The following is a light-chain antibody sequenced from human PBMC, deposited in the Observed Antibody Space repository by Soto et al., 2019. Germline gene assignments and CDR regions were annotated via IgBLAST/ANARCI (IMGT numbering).Light chain of an antibody. CDR2: GNS. CDR1: SSNIGAGYD. J-gene: IGLJ1*01. CDR3: QSYASTLDARYV. V-gene: IGLV1-40*01. Sequence: QLVLTQPPSVSGAPGQRVTISCTGSSSNIGAGYDVHWYQHRPGTAPKLLIFGNSNRPSGVPVPDRFSGSKSGTSASLAITGLQSEDEVYYYGQSYASTLDARYVFGPGTKVTVL.